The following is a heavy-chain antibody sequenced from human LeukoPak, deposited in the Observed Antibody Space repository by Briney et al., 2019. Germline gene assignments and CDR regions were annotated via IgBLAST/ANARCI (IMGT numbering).Heavy chain of an antibody. J-gene: IGHJ6*03. CDR1: GGSISSSSYY. CDR3: ARVYYDILTGYPYYYYYMDV. V-gene: IGHV4-39*07. CDR2: IYYSGST. D-gene: IGHD3-9*01. Sequence: SETLSLTCTVSGGSISSSSYYWGWIRQPPGKGLEWIGSIYYSGSTYYNPSLKSRVTISVDTSKNQFSLKLSSVTAADTAVYYCARVYYDILTGYPYYYYYMDVWGKGTTVTVSS.